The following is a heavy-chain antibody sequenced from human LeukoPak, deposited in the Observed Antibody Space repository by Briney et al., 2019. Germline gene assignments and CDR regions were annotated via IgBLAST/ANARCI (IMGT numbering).Heavy chain of an antibody. V-gene: IGHV4-34*01. Sequence: SETLSLTCAVYGGSFSGYYWSWIRQPPGKGLEWIGEINHSGSTNYNPSLKSRVTISVDTSKNQFSLKLRSVTAADTAVYYCARLAALVTLDYWGQGTLVTVSS. CDR2: INHSGST. D-gene: IGHD5-18*01. CDR1: GGSFSGYY. CDR3: ARLAALVTLDY. J-gene: IGHJ4*02.